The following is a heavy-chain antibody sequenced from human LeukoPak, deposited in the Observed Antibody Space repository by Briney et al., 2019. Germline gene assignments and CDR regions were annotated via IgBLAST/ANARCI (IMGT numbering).Heavy chain of an antibody. CDR2: INHSGST. Sequence: SETLSLTCAVYGGAFSGYYWSWIRQPPGKGLEWIGEINHSGSTNYNPSLKSRVTISVDTSKNQFSLKLSSVTAADTAVYYCARVAGDLYYYGSGYLVSPQRRYFQHWGQGTLVTVSS. D-gene: IGHD3-10*01. J-gene: IGHJ1*01. V-gene: IGHV4-34*01. CDR1: GGAFSGYY. CDR3: ARVAGDLYYYGSGYLVSPQRRYFQH.